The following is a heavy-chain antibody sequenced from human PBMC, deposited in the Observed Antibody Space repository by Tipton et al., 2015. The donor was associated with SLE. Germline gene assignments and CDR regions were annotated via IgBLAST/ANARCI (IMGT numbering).Heavy chain of an antibody. Sequence: LRLSCTVSGGSISSGSYYWSWIRQPAGKGLEWIGYIYTSGSTNYNPSLKSRVTISVDTSKNQFSLKLSSVTAADTAVYYCARQLFDRLDIWGQGTMVTVSS. J-gene: IGHJ3*02. V-gene: IGHV4-61*09. CDR3: ARQLFDRLDI. CDR1: GGSISSGSYY. D-gene: IGHD3-9*01. CDR2: IYTSGST.